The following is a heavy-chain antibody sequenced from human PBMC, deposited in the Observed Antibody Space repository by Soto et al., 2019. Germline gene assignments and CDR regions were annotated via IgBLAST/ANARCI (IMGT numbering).Heavy chain of an antibody. J-gene: IGHJ5*02. V-gene: IGHV3-30-3*01. Sequence: QVQLVESGGGVVQPGRSLRLSCAASGFTFSSYAMHWVRQAPGKGLEWVAVISYDGSNKYYADSVKGRFTISRDNSKNTLYLQMNSLRAEDTAVYYCARDTYCSGGSCYGEYNWFDPWGQGTLVTVSS. CDR1: GFTFSSYA. CDR3: ARDTYCSGGSCYGEYNWFDP. CDR2: ISYDGSNK. D-gene: IGHD2-15*01.